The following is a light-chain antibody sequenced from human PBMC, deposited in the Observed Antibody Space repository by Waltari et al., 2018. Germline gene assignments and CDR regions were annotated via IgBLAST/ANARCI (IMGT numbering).Light chain of an antibody. CDR3: QQTYSTHLT. J-gene: IGKJ4*01. V-gene: IGKV1-39*01. CDR2: GAS. CDR1: QRISMF. Sequence: DIQLTQSPPSLSASVGDRVTITCRASQRISMFLNRCQQKPGKAPNLLIYGASSLQRGVPARFSGSGSGTDFTLTISSLHPEDFATYYCQQTYSTHLTFGGGTKVEIK.